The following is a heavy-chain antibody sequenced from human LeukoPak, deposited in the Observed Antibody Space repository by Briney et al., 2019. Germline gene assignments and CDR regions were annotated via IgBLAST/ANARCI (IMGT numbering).Heavy chain of an antibody. CDR1: GYTLTSYD. V-gene: IGHV1-8*01. D-gene: IGHD4-17*01. J-gene: IGHJ4*02. Sequence: ASVKVSCKASGYTLTSYDINWVRQATGRGLEWMGWMNPNSGNTGYAQKFRGRVTMTRNTSISTAYMELSSLRSEDTAVYYCANTRAGYGDYVLDYWGQGTLVTVSS. CDR2: MNPNSGNT. CDR3: ANTRAGYGDYVLDY.